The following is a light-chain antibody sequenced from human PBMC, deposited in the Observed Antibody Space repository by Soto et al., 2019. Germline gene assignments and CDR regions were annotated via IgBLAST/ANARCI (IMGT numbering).Light chain of an antibody. V-gene: IGKV3-15*01. CDR3: QQYDDWPPIT. CDR2: GAS. Sequence: EIVMTQSPATLSVSPGERASLSCRASQSVSDNLAWYQQKPGQAPRLLIYGASTRATGFPARFSGSGSGTDFTLTISSLQSEDFAVYYCQQYDDWPPITFGQGTRLEIK. CDR1: QSVSDN. J-gene: IGKJ5*01.